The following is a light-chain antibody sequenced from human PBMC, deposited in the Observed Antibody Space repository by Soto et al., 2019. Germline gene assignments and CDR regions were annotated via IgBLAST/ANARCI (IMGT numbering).Light chain of an antibody. J-gene: IGKJ3*01. CDR1: QSVTRSF. Sequence: EIVLTQSPGTLSLSPGERVTLSCRASQSVTRSFLAWYQQKPGQAPRLLIYGASSRATGIPDTFSGSGSGTDFTLTISRLEPEDFAVYYCHQYGSSPQSFGRGTNVDIK. V-gene: IGKV3-20*01. CDR3: HQYGSSPQS. CDR2: GAS.